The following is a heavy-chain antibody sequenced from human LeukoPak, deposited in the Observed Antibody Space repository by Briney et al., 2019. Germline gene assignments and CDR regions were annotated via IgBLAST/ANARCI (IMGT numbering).Heavy chain of an antibody. D-gene: IGHD3-22*01. V-gene: IGHV3-7*01. Sequence: GGSLRLSCAASGFTFSSYWMSWVRQAPGKGLEWVANINQDGRGDYYADSVKGRFTISRDNAKNSLYLQLSSLRAEDTAVYYCARGTYDGSGYYLPCWGQGTLVTVSS. CDR3: ARGTYDGSGYYLPC. CDR2: INQDGRGD. CDR1: GFTFSSYW. J-gene: IGHJ4*02.